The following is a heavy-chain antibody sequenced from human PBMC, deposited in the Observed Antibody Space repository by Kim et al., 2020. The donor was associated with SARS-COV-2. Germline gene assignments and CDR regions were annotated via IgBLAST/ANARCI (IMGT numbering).Heavy chain of an antibody. D-gene: IGHD2-21*02. V-gene: IGHV3-23*01. J-gene: IGHJ4*02. CDR2: ISARGGST. CDR3: AKNQVVTDIHRRYGY. Sequence: GGSLRLSCAASGFTFSSYAMTWVRQAPGKGLEWVSAISARGGSTYYADSVKGRFTISRDNSRNTLYLQMNSLRAEDTAVYYCAKNQVVTDIHRRYGYWGQGALVTVSS. CDR1: GFTFSSYA.